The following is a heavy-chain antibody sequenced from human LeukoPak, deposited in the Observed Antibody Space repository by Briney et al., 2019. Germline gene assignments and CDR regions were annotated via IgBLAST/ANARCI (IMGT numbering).Heavy chain of an antibody. Sequence: TSETLSLTCTVSGGSISSSRYYWGWIRQPPGKGLEWIGSIYYSGSTYYNPSLKSRVTISVDTSKNQFSLKLSSVTAADTAVYYCARLGRRFIPAARDYWGQGTLVTVSS. J-gene: IGHJ4*02. CDR3: ARLGRRFIPAARDY. D-gene: IGHD2-2*01. CDR1: GGSISSSRYY. V-gene: IGHV4-39*01. CDR2: IYYSGST.